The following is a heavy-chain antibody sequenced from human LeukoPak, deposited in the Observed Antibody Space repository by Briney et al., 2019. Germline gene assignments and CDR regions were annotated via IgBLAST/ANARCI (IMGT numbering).Heavy chain of an antibody. Sequence: PGGSLRLSCAASGFTFSDYSMNWVRQAPGKGLEGISYIWIDSGNTNYADSVKGRFTISGDKAKNSLYLQMNRLRVEDTAVYYCARDYKYAFDNWGQGTLVTVSS. CDR2: IWIDSGNT. CDR1: GFTFSDYS. J-gene: IGHJ4*02. CDR3: ARDYKYAFDN. V-gene: IGHV3-48*01. D-gene: IGHD5-24*01.